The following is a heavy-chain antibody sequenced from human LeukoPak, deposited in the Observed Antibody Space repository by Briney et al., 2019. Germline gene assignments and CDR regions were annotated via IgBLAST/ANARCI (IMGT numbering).Heavy chain of an antibody. D-gene: IGHD6-6*01. J-gene: IGHJ4*02. Sequence: PSETLSLTCIVSGYSISSGYYWGWIRQPPGKGLEWIGSIYHSGSTYYNPSLKSRVTISVDTSKNQFSLKLSSVTAADTAVYDCARDLGIAARPDYWGQGTLVTVSS. CDR2: IYHSGST. V-gene: IGHV4-38-2*02. CDR3: ARDLGIAARPDY. CDR1: GYSISSGYY.